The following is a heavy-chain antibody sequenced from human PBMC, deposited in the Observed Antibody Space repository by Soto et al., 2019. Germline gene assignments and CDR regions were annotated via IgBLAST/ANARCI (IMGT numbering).Heavy chain of an antibody. D-gene: IGHD4-17*01. CDR3: AKSPQHGDFDYVDY. J-gene: IGHJ4*02. CDR2: ISYDGSNR. V-gene: IGHV3-30*18. CDR1: GFTFRNYG. Sequence: GSLRLSCAASGFTFRNYGFHWVRQAPGKGLEWVAVISYDGSNRYYADSVKGRITISRDNSKDTLYLQMNGLRDEDTAVYYCAKSPQHGDFDYVDYWGQGTLVTVPQ.